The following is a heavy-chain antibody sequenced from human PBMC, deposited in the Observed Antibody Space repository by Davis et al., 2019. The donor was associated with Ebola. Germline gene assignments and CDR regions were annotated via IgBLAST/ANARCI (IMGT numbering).Heavy chain of an antibody. D-gene: IGHD4-17*01. Sequence: ASVKVSCKASRYTFTGYYIHWVRQAPGQGLEWMGWISAYNGNTNYAQKLQGRVTMTTDTSTSTAYMELRSLRSDDTAVYYCARVWVTTLDRWFDPWGQGTLVTVSS. CDR2: ISAYNGNT. CDR3: ARVWVTTLDRWFDP. CDR1: RYTFTGYY. J-gene: IGHJ5*02. V-gene: IGHV1-18*04.